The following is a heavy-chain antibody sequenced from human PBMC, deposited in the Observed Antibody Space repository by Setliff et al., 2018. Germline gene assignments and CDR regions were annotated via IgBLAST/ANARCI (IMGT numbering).Heavy chain of an antibody. D-gene: IGHD2-15*01. V-gene: IGHV1-69*05. Sequence: ASVKVSCKASGGTFSSYAISWVRQAPGQGLEWMGGIIPIFGTANYAQKFQGRVTITTDESTSTAYMELSSLRSDDTAVYYCAAERYSGGSCCWFDPWGQGTLVTVSS. CDR1: GGTFSSYA. J-gene: IGHJ5*02. CDR3: AAERYSGGSCCWFDP. CDR2: IIPIFGTA.